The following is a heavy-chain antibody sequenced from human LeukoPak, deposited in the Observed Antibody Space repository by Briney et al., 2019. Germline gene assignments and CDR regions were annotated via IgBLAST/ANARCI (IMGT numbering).Heavy chain of an antibody. D-gene: IGHD2-15*01. J-gene: IGHJ3*01. Sequence: GEPLKISCMASGSISTAYWIGWVRQTPGKGLEWMGIISPLTCETRYTPPFQRVVTISADTSITTAFPQWSSLRAPDTAMYNCARLRDVSCGDAFDFWGPGTMVTVSS. CDR2: ISPLTCET. V-gene: IGHV5-51*01. CDR3: ARLRDVSCGDAFDF. CDR1: GSISTAYW.